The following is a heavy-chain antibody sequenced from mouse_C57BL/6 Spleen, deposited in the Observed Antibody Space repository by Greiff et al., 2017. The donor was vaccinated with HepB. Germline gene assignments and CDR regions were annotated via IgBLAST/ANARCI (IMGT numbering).Heavy chain of an antibody. CDR1: GFTFSNYW. CDR2: IRLKSDNYAT. J-gene: IGHJ4*01. D-gene: IGHD1-1*01. Sequence: EVKLQESGGGLVQPGGSMKLSCVASGFTFSNYWMNWVRQSPEKGLEWVAQIRLKSDNYATHYAESVKGRFTISRDDSKSSVYLQMNNLRAEDTGIYYCTRSYYAYAMDYWGQGTSVTVSS. V-gene: IGHV6-3*01. CDR3: TRSYYAYAMDY.